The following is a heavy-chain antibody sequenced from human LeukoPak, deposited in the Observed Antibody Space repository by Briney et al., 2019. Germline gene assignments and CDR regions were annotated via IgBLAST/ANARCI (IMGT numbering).Heavy chain of an antibody. Sequence: GASVKVSCKASGYTFTSYGISWVRQAPGQGLEWMGCISAYNGNKNYAQKLQGRVTMTTDTSMSTACMELRSLRSDDTAVYYCARDLGFFLQDIVVVPAAIGTWFDPWGQGTLVTVSS. D-gene: IGHD2-2*01. CDR3: ARDLGFFLQDIVVVPAAIGTWFDP. CDR2: ISAYNGNK. V-gene: IGHV1-18*01. J-gene: IGHJ5*02. CDR1: GYTFTSYG.